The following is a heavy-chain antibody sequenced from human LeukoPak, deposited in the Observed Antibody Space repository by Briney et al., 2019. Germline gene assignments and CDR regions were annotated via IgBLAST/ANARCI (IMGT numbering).Heavy chain of an antibody. J-gene: IGHJ4*02. CDR1: GDSISSSTYY. Sequence: SETLSLTCTVSGDSISSSTYYWGWIRQPPGKGLEWIGSVYHSGITFYSLSLNSRVTISVDTSKNQFSLKVSSVTAADTAVYYCARQEKWPYYFDFWGQGTLVTVSS. CDR3: ARQEKWPYYFDF. V-gene: IGHV4-39*01. D-gene: IGHD5-12*01. CDR2: VYHSGIT.